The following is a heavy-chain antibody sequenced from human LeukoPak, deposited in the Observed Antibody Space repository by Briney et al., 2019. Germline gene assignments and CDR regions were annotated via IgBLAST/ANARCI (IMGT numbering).Heavy chain of an antibody. CDR1: GYTLTELS. CDR2: FDPEDGET. Sequence: VASVKVSCTVSGYTLTELSMHWVRPAPGKGLEWMGGFDPEDGETIYAQKFQGRVTMTEDTSTDTAYMQLSSLRSEDTAVYYCATSGRSSWYWGQGTLVTVSS. D-gene: IGHD6-13*01. J-gene: IGHJ4*02. V-gene: IGHV1-24*01. CDR3: ATSGRSSWY.